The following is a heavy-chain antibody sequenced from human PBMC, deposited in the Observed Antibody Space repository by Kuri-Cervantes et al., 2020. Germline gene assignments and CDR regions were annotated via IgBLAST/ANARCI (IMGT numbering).Heavy chain of an antibody. J-gene: IGHJ4*02. V-gene: IGHV4-59*01. CDR2: SYYDGST. CDR3: ARDSGSYCFDY. D-gene: IGHD1-26*01. CDR1: GDSMNNYY. Sequence: SETLSLTCTVSGDSMNNYYWSWIRQPPGRGLEWIGDSYYDGSTNYEPSLKSRVTISVDTSDRKFSLRLTSVTAADTAVYHCARDSGSYCFDYWGQGTLVTVSS.